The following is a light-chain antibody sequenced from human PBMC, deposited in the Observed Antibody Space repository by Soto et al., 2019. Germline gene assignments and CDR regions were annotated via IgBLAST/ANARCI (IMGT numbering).Light chain of an antibody. J-gene: IGKJ5*01. CDR1: QSVSSSY. V-gene: IGKV3-20*01. Sequence: EIVFTQSAGTLSLSPGERATLSCRASQSVSSSYLAWYQQKPGQAPRLLIYGASSRPTGIPDRFSGSGSGTDFTLTISRLEPEDFAVYYCQQYGSSSTFGQGTRLEIK. CDR2: GAS. CDR3: QQYGSSST.